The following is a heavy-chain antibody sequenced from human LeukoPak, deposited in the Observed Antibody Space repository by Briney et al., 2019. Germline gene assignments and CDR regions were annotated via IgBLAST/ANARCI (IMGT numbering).Heavy chain of an antibody. CDR2: NYDSRSY. V-gene: IGHV4-30-4*01. D-gene: IGHD1-1*01. CDR1: GASISSGDYY. J-gene: IGHJ3*01. CDR3: DRGERRLRAFDV. Sequence: PSETLSLTCAVSGASISSGDYYWSWLRPPPGKGLEWTGSNYDSRSYYSNASINRRGTISLYTSKNQFSLKLSSVTAAATAVYYCDRGERRLRAFDVWGHGTMVTVSS.